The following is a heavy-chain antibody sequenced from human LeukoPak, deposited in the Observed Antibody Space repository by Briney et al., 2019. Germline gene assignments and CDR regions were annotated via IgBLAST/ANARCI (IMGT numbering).Heavy chain of an antibody. CDR1: GFTFSSYA. CDR2: ISYDGSNK. J-gene: IGHJ5*02. D-gene: IGHD5-18*01. V-gene: IGHV3-30-3*01. Sequence: GGSLRLSCAASGFTFSSYAMHWVRQAPGKGLEWVAVISYDGSNKYYADSVKGRFTISRDNSKNTLYLQMNSLRAEDTAVYYCARERYSYGWGNWFDPWGQGTLVTVSS. CDR3: ARERYSYGWGNWFDP.